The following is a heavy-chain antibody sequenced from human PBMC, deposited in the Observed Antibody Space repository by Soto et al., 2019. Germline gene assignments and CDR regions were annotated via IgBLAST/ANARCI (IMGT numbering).Heavy chain of an antibody. CDR3: ARDPQPDYYDSSGNEGAFDI. CDR2: IYHSGST. D-gene: IGHD3-22*01. J-gene: IGHJ3*02. Sequence: PSETLSLTCAVSGGSISSSNWWSWVRQPPGKGLEWIGEIYHSGSTNYNPSLKSRVTISVDKSKNQFSLKLSSVTAADTAVYYCARDPQPDYYDSSGNEGAFDIWGQGTMVTVS. CDR1: GGSISSSNW. V-gene: IGHV4-4*02.